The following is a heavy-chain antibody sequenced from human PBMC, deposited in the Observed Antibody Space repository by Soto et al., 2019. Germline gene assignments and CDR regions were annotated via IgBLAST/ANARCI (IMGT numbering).Heavy chain of an antibody. CDR1: GFTFSDYY. CDR3: ARDHRPYDFWSGYTQYYYGMDV. CDR2: ISSSGSTI. Sequence: PGGSLRLSCAASGFTFSDYYMSWIRQAPGKGLEWVSYISSSGSTIYYADSVKGRFTISRDNAKNSLYLQMNSLRAEDTAVYYCARDHRPYDFWSGYTQYYYGMDVWGQGTTVTVSS. V-gene: IGHV3-11*01. J-gene: IGHJ6*02. D-gene: IGHD3-3*01.